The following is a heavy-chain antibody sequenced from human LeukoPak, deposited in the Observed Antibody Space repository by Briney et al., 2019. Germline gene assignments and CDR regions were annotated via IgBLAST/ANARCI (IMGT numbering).Heavy chain of an antibody. D-gene: IGHD6-6*01. CDR2: ISGSGGST. J-gene: IGHJ4*02. CDR1: GFTFSSYA. V-gene: IGHV3-23*01. Sequence: GGSLRLSCAASGFTFSSYAMSWVRQAPGKGLEWVSAISGSGGSTYYADSVKGRFTISRDNSQSTLYLQMSSLRPEDTAVYYCAKGGWEASSSSWRFFDYWGQGTLVTVSS. CDR3: AKGGWEASSSSWRFFDY.